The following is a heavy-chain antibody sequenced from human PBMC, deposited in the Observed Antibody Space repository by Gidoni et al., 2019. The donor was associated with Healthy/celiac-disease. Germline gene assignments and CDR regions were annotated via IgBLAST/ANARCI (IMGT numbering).Heavy chain of an antibody. D-gene: IGHD6-13*01. CDR3: ARDRRRPAAGTGWFDP. CDR1: GFTFSSYG. CDR2: IWYDGSNK. Sequence: QVQLVESGGGVVQPGRSLRLSCAASGFTFSSYGMHWVRQAPGKGLEWVAVIWYDGSNKYLADSVKGRFTISRDNSKNTLYLQMNSLRAEDTAVYYCARDRRRPAAGTGWFDPWGQGTLVTVSS. V-gene: IGHV3-33*01. J-gene: IGHJ5*02.